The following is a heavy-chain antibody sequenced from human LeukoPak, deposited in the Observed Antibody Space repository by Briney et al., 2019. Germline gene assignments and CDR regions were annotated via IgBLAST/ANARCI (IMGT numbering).Heavy chain of an antibody. CDR2: IKSKTDGGTT. CDR1: GFTFSNAW. CDR3: TTDRPPYYSVDTAVVSDVDY. V-gene: IGHV3-15*01. J-gene: IGHJ4*02. D-gene: IGHD5-18*01. Sequence: PGGSLRLSCAASGFTFSNAWMSWVRQAPGKGLEWVGRIKSKTDGGTTDYAAPVKGRFTISRDDSKNTLYLQMNSLKTEDTAVYYCTTDRPPYYSVDTAVVSDVDYWGQGTLVTVSS.